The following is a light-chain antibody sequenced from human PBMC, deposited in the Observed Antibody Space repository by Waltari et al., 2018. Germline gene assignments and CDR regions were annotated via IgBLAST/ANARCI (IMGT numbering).Light chain of an antibody. Sequence: DIQMTQSPSSVSASVGDRVTITCRASQGISSWLAWYQQSPGKAPKRLIYAASSLHTGVTSRFSGIGSRTEFTLTITSLQPEDFAIYYCQQADSFPYTFGQGTKLEIK. V-gene: IGKV1-12*01. CDR1: QGISSW. J-gene: IGKJ2*01. CDR3: QQADSFPYT. CDR2: AAS.